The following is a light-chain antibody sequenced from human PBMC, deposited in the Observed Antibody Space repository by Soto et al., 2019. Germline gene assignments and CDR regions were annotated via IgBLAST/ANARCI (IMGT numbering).Light chain of an antibody. CDR2: AAS. CDR1: QGISSY. Sequence: AIRMTQSPSSLSASTGDRVTITCRASQGISSYLAWYQQKPGKAPKLLIYAASTLQSGVPSRFSGSGSGTDFTLTXSCLQSEDFATYYCQQYYSYPPTFGQGTKLEIK. CDR3: QQYYSYPPT. V-gene: IGKV1-8*01. J-gene: IGKJ2*01.